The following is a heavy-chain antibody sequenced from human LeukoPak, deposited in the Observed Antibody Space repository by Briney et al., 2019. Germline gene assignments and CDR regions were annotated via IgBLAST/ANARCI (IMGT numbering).Heavy chain of an antibody. Sequence: ASVKVSCKASGYTFTSYDINWVRQATGQGLEWMGWMNPNSGNTGYAQKFQGRVTMTRNSSISTAYMELSSLRSEDTAVYYCARGIAVVPAAIGSDYYYYMDVWGKGTTVTVSS. CDR3: ARGIAVVPAAIGSDYYYYMDV. CDR1: GYTFTSYD. V-gene: IGHV1-8*01. J-gene: IGHJ6*03. D-gene: IGHD2-2*02. CDR2: MNPNSGNT.